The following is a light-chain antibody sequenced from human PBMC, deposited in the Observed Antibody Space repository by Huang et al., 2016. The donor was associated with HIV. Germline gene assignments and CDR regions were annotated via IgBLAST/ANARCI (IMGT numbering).Light chain of an antibody. Sequence: EIVMTQSPATLSVSPGQRVNLSCRANRSVSTNLAWYQQTHGQIPRLLIYGSSTRAPGISARFSSSGSGTDFSLTISILQSEDFALYYCHQYNNWLLSFGGGTMV. CDR3: HQYNNWLLS. J-gene: IGKJ4*01. CDR2: GSS. V-gene: IGKV3-15*01. CDR1: RSVSTN.